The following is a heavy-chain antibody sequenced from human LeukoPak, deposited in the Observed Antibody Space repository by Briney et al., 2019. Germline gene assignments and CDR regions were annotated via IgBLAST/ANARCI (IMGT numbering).Heavy chain of an antibody. CDR2: SNSDGSTT. D-gene: IGHD5-12*01. CDR3: VRGPYSGWTGFDY. Sequence: GGSLRLSCAASGFTLSSYWMHWARQAPGKGLVWVSRSNSDGSTTNYADSVKGRFTISRDNAKNTLHLQMNGLRAEDTAVYYCVRGPYSGWTGFDYWGQGTLVTVSS. CDR1: GFTLSSYW. J-gene: IGHJ4*02. V-gene: IGHV3-74*01.